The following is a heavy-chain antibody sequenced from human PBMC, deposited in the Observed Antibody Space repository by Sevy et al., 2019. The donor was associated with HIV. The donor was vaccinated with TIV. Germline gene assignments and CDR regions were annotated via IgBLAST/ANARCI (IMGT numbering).Heavy chain of an antibody. Sequence: QHGGSLRLSCAASGFSISGYGMHWVRQAPGKGLEWVAVIWYDGTNREYADSVKGRFTISRDNSKNTLYLQMNSLRVEDTAVYYCAREDIRVAGIGYYFHSWGQGTLVTVSS. V-gene: IGHV3-33*01. CDR2: IWYDGTNR. CDR3: AREDIRVAGIGYYFHS. CDR1: GFSISGYG. D-gene: IGHD6-19*01. J-gene: IGHJ4*02.